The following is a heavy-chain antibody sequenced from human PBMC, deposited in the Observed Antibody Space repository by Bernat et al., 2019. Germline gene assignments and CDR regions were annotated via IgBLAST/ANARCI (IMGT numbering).Heavy chain of an antibody. CDR2: IGTAGDT. D-gene: IGHD3-3*01. Sequence: EVQLVESGGGLVQPGGSLRLSCAASGFTFSSYDMHWVRQATGKGLEWVSAIGTAGDTYYPGSVKGRFTISRENAKNSLYLQMNSLRAGDTAVYYCARVRYYDFWSGYHYWYFDLWGRGTLVTVSS. CDR3: ARVRYYDFWSGYHYWYFDL. V-gene: IGHV3-13*04. CDR1: GFTFSSYD. J-gene: IGHJ2*01.